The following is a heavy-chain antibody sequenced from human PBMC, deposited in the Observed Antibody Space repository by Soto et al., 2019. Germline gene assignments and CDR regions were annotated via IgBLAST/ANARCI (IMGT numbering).Heavy chain of an antibody. J-gene: IGHJ4*02. Sequence: APVKVSRKASGYKFRNYGITWVRQAPGQGLEWMAWISPYNGNTNYAQDLQGRVTMTTDTSTSTAYMELRSLTSEDTAMYYCARDLVSGSDFWRAYNGGYFDYWGQGTLVTVSS. CDR1: GYKFRNYG. CDR2: ISPYNGNT. V-gene: IGHV1-18*01. CDR3: ARDLVSGSDFWRAYNGGYFDY. D-gene: IGHD3-3*01.